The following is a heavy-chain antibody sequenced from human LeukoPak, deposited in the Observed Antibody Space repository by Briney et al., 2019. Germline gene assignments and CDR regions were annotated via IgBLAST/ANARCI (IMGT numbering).Heavy chain of an antibody. CDR2: IYSSGST. CDR1: GGSISNGNYY. Sequence: SETLSLTCTVSGGSISNGNYYWSWIRQHPGKGLEWIGYIYSSGSTYYNPSLKSRVTVSVDTSENLFSLKLSSVTAAGTAVYYCGRGRYDNSGPIDYWGQGTLVTVSS. J-gene: IGHJ4*02. D-gene: IGHD3-22*01. CDR3: GRGRYDNSGPIDY. V-gene: IGHV4-31*03.